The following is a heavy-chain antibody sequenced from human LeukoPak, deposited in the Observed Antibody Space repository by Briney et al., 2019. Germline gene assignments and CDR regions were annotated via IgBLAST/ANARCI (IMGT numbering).Heavy chain of an antibody. J-gene: IGHJ3*02. Sequence: GGSLRLSCAASGFTFSSYWMHWVRQAPGKGLVWVSHISSDGSTTSYADSVKGRFTISRDNAKNTLYLQMTTLRAEDTALYYCARGGVPGGFDIWGQGTMVTVSP. CDR3: ARGGVPGGFDI. CDR1: GFTFSSYW. V-gene: IGHV3-74*01. CDR2: ISSDGSTT. D-gene: IGHD2-8*02.